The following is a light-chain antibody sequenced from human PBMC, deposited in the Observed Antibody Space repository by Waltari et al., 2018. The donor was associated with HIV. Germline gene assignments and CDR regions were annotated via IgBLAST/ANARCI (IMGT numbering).Light chain of an antibody. CDR2: DDS. V-gene: IGLV3-21*02. CDR1: KIGTKS. J-gene: IGLJ2*01. CDR3: QVWHSKSDHVV. Sequence: SYVLTQAPSVSVAPGQTASISCGGDKIGTKSVHWYQQKPGQAPVRVVYDDSDRPSGLPGRFAGFNSGNTATLTISRVEAGDEADYYCQVWHSKSDHVVFGGGTKVTVL.